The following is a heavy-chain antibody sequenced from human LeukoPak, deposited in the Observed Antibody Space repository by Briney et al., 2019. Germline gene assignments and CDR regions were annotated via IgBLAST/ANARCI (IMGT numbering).Heavy chain of an antibody. D-gene: IGHD3-10*01. J-gene: IGHJ4*02. CDR2: IDYSGGSS. Sequence: PGGSLRLSCTVSGFTLSSYEMSWIRQAPGKGLEWVSSIDYSGGSSYYADSVKGRFTISRDNAKNSLYLQINSLRAEDTAVYYCARASITMARGELVFYFDYWGQGTLVTVSS. CDR1: GFTLSSYE. V-gene: IGHV3-48*03. CDR3: ARASITMARGELVFYFDY.